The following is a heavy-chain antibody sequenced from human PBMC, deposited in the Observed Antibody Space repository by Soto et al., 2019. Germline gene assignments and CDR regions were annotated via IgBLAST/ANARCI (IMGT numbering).Heavy chain of an antibody. CDR1: QFTFSNFA. Sequence: TGGSLRLSCAASQFTFSNFAMSWVRQAPGKGLEWVSSISSSSSYIYYADSVKGRFTISRDNAKNSLYLQMNSLRAEDTAVYYCAREGKYYYYYGMDVWGQGTTVTVSS. CDR3: AREGKYYYYYGMDV. CDR2: ISSSSSYI. J-gene: IGHJ6*02. D-gene: IGHD3-10*01. V-gene: IGHV3-21*01.